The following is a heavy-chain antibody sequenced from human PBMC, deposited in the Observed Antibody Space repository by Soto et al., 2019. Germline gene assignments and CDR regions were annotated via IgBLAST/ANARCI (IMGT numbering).Heavy chain of an antibody. CDR1: GFTFTNYW. V-gene: IGHV3-74*03. CDR3: TRVGYGSGKDFDY. CDR2: INTDESST. D-gene: IGHD3-10*01. J-gene: IGHJ4*02. Sequence: EVQLVESGGGLVQTGGSLRLSCAASGFTFTNYWMHWVRQAPGKGLVWVSRINTDESSTEYADSVKGRFTISRANAKNSLYLQMASQGADATSVYYCTRVGYGSGKDFDYWGQGTLVTVSS.